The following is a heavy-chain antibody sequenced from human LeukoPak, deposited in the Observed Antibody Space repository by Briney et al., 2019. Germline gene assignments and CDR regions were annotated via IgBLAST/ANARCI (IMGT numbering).Heavy chain of an antibody. D-gene: IGHD3-10*01. CDR2: INPNSGGT. CDR3: ARDWGPVVRGVSGDY. V-gene: IGHV1-2*04. CDR1: GYTFTGYY. J-gene: IGHJ4*02. Sequence: GASVKVSCKASGYTFTGYYMHWVRQAPGQGLEWMGWINPNSGGTNYAQKFQGWVTMTRDTSISTAYMELSRLRSDDTAVYYCARDWGPVVRGVSGDYWGQGTLVTVSS.